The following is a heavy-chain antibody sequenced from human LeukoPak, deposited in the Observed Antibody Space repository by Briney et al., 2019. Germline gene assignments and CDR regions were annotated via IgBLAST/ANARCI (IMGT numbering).Heavy chain of an antibody. CDR1: GYSITSGYY. D-gene: IGHD3-22*01. CDR3: ARDLGSSGYSFDY. V-gene: IGHV4-38-2*02. Sequence: SETLSLTCTVSGYSITSGYYWGWIRQPPGKVLEWIGSIYHSGSTYYNPSLKSRVTISLDTSKNQFSLKLSSVTAADTDVYYCARDLGSSGYSFDYWGQGTLVTVSS. CDR2: IYHSGST. J-gene: IGHJ4*02.